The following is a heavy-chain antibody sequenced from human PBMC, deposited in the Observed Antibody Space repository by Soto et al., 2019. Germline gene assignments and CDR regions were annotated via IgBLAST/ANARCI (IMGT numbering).Heavy chain of an antibody. CDR2: FDPEDGET. D-gene: IGHD1-1*01. CDR3: AAGGTRWLHSPFDY. J-gene: IGHJ4*02. Sequence: QVQLVQSGAEVKKPGASVKVSCKVSGHTLTELSMHWVRLAPGKGLEWMGGFDPEDGETISAQKFQGRVTMTEYTSTDSTYLGLSSLRSEDTAVYYCAAGGTRWLHSPFDYWGQGTLVTISS. V-gene: IGHV1-24*01. CDR1: GHTLTELS.